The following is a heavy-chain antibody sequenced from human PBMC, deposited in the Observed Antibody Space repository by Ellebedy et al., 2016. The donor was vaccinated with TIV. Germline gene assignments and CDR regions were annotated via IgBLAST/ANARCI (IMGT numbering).Heavy chain of an antibody. Sequence: GESLKISCVASGFTFSIYGMHWVRQAPGKGLEWVAVIWYDGGNKYYADSVKGRFAISSDSSKNTLSLQMNSLRAEDTAVYYCVAGGGWLFDYWGQGTLVSVSS. D-gene: IGHD2-15*01. J-gene: IGHJ4*01. CDR1: GFTFSIYG. CDR3: VAGGGWLFDY. V-gene: IGHV3-33*01. CDR2: IWYDGGNK.